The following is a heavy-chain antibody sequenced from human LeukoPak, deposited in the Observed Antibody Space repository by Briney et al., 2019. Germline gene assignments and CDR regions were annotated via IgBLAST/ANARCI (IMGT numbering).Heavy chain of an antibody. D-gene: IGHD1-26*01. Sequence: ASVKVSCKASGYTFTGYYMHWVRQAPGQGLEWMGWINPNSGGTNYAQKFQGRVTMTRDTSISTAYMELSRLRSDDTAVYYCARDVVPRRSPVGGLDYWGQGTLVTVSS. CDR2: INPNSGGT. V-gene: IGHV1-2*02. CDR1: GYTFTGYY. CDR3: ARDVVPRRSPVGGLDY. J-gene: IGHJ4*02.